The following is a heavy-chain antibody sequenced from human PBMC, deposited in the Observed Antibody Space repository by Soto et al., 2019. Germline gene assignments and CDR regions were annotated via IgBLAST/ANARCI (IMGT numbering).Heavy chain of an antibody. Sequence: GESLKISCKGSGYSFTSYWISWVRQMPGKGLGWVGRIDPSDSYTNYSPSFQGHVTISADKSISTAYLQWSSLKASDTAMYYCARRGRGCSSTSCYQRAAYYYYGMDVWGQGTTVTVSS. CDR3: ARRGRGCSSTSCYQRAAYYYYGMDV. CDR1: GYSFTSYW. J-gene: IGHJ6*02. CDR2: IDPSDSYT. V-gene: IGHV5-10-1*01. D-gene: IGHD2-2*01.